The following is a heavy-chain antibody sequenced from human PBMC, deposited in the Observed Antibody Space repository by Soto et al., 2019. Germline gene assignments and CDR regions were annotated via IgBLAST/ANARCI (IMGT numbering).Heavy chain of an antibody. J-gene: IGHJ4*02. CDR3: AHTSPYSSSWYVGYFDY. D-gene: IGHD6-13*01. Sequence: QITLKESGPTLVKPTQTLTLTCTFSGFSLSTSGVGVGWIRQPPGKALEWLALIYWDDDKRYSPSLKSRLTITQDTSKNQVVLTMTNMDPVDTATYYCAHTSPYSSSWYVGYFDYWGQGTLVTVSS. V-gene: IGHV2-5*02. CDR2: IYWDDDK. CDR1: GFSLSTSGVG.